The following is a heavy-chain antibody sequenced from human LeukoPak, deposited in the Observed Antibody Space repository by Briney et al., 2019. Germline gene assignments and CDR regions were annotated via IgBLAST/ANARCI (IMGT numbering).Heavy chain of an antibody. Sequence: SGGSLRLSCAASGFTFSSYGMHWVRQAPGKGLEWVAYIRYDGSNKYYADSVKSRFTISRDNYNNTLYLQMNSLRAEDTAVYYYTTTLSYWGQGALVTVSS. V-gene: IGHV3-30*02. CDR3: TTTLSY. CDR2: IRYDGSNK. J-gene: IGHJ4*02. CDR1: GFTFSSYG.